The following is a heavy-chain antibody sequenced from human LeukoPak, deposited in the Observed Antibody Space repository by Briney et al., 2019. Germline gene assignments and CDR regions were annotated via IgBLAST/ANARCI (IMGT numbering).Heavy chain of an antibody. J-gene: IGHJ4*02. Sequence: PGGSLRLSCAASGLTFSSHWMHWVRQAPGKGLVWVSRINSDGSSTSYADFVKGRFTISRDNAKNTLYLQMNSLRAEDTAVYYCARPSYGSGSYYVWGQGTLVTVSS. CDR3: ARPSYGSGSYYV. D-gene: IGHD1-26*01. CDR2: INSDGSST. V-gene: IGHV3-74*01. CDR1: GLTFSSHW.